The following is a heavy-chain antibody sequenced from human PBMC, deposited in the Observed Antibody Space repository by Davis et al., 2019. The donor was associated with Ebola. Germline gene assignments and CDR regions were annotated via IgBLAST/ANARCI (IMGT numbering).Heavy chain of an antibody. V-gene: IGHV1-2*02. J-gene: IGHJ4*02. Sequence: ASVKVSCKASGYTFTGYYMLWVRQAPGQGLEWMGWINPNSGGTNYAQKFQGRVTMTRDTSISTAYMELSRLRSDDTAVYYCARGHPPGGVTIDYWGQGTLVTVSS. CDR3: ARGHPPGGVTIDY. D-gene: IGHD3-16*01. CDR1: GYTFTGYY. CDR2: INPNSGGT.